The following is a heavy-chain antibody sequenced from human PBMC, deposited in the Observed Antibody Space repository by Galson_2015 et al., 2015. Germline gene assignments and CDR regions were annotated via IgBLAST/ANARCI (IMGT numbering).Heavy chain of an antibody. D-gene: IGHD6-19*01. CDR3: AKDIGEGAAVTGVDY. J-gene: IGHJ4*02. CDR2: ISWNGGSI. V-gene: IGHV3-9*01. CDR1: GFNFDDYA. Sequence: SLRLSCAASGFNFDDYAMHWVRQAPGKGLEWVSRISWNGGSIGYADSVKGRFAISRDNAKNSLYLQMNSLRDEDTALYYCAKDIGEGAAVTGVDYWGQGTLVTVSS.